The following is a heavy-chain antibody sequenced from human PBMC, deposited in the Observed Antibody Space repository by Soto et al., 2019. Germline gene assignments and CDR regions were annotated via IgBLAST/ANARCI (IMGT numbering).Heavy chain of an antibody. CDR1: GGSFSGYY. Sequence: PSETLSLTCPVAGGSFSGYYWSWIRQPPGKGLEWIGEINHSGSTNYNPSLKSRVTISVDTSKNQFSLKLSSVTAADTAVYYCARGRLEYSGYRPFDYWGQGTLVTVSS. CDR3: ARGRLEYSGYRPFDY. D-gene: IGHD5-12*01. CDR2: INHSGST. V-gene: IGHV4-34*01. J-gene: IGHJ4*02.